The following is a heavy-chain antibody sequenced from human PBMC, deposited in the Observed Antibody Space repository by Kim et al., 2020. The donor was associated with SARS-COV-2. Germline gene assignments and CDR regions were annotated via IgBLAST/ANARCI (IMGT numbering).Heavy chain of an antibody. D-gene: IGHD4-4*01. V-gene: IGHV3-74*01. Sequence: GGSLRLSCAASGFTFSSYWMHWVRQAPGKGLVWVSRINSDGSSTSYADSVKGRFTISRDNAKNTLYLQMNSLRAEDTAVYYCARVGYSNYFTWYYYYYGMDVWGQGTTVTVSS. J-gene: IGHJ6*02. CDR1: GFTFSSYW. CDR3: ARVGYSNYFTWYYYYYGMDV. CDR2: INSDGSST.